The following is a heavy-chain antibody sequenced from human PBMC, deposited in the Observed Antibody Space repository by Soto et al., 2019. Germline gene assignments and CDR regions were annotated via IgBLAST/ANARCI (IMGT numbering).Heavy chain of an antibody. CDR1: GYNFTSHW. V-gene: IGHV5-51*01. J-gene: IGHJ5*01. D-gene: IGHD3-16*02. Sequence: GEVQKISWRGSGYNFTSHWIAWLRQMPRKGLECIGIIYPGDSDTRYSRSCQGQVTILVDQSINTAYLQLSSLRASDTAIYYYARHEKLSSIANWFDDWGQAALVTVTS. CDR2: IYPGDSDT. CDR3: ARHEKLSSIANWFDD.